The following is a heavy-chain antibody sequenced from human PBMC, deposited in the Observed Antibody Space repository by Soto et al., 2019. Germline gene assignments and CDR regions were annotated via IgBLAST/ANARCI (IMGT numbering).Heavy chain of an antibody. V-gene: IGHV3-30*18. Sequence: QVQLVESGGGVVQPGRSLRLSCAASGFTFSIYGMHWVRQAPGKGLEWVAVISYDGSNKYYADSVKGRFTISRDNSKNTLYLQMNSLRAEDTAVYYCAKDSYYDSSGYPLNWGQGTLVSVSS. D-gene: IGHD3-22*01. CDR2: ISYDGSNK. CDR1: GFTFSIYG. J-gene: IGHJ4*02. CDR3: AKDSYYDSSGYPLN.